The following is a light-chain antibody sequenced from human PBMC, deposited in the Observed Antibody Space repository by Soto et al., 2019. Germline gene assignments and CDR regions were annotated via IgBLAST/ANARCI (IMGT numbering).Light chain of an antibody. CDR3: SSYVGTGTVI. CDR1: SSDVGGYNY. Sequence: QSVLTQPPSASGSPGQSVTISCTGTSSDVGGYNYVSWYQQHPGRVPKLIMSEVTKRPSGVPDRFSASKSGNTASLTVSGLQADDEADYYCSSYVGTGTVIFGGGTKLTVL. V-gene: IGLV2-8*01. J-gene: IGLJ2*01. CDR2: EVT.